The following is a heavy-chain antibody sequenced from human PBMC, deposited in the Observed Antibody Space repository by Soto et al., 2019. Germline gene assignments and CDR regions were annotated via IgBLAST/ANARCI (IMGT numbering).Heavy chain of an antibody. D-gene: IGHD3-10*01. V-gene: IGHV3-33*01. CDR2: IWYDGSNK. J-gene: IGHJ6*02. CDR3: ARGGDTMVRGPNYYYYYGMDV. CDR1: GFTFSSYG. Sequence: QVQLVESGGGVVQPGRSLRLSCAASGFTFSSYGMHWVRQAPGKGLEWVAVIWYDGSNKYYADSVKGRFTISRDNSKNTLYLQMNSLRAEDTAVYYCARGGDTMVRGPNYYYYYGMDVWGQGTTVTVSS.